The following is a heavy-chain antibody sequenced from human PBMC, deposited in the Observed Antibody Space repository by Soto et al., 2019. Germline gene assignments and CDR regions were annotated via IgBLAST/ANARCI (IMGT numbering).Heavy chain of an antibody. V-gene: IGHV3-30*18. CDR2: ISYDGSNK. CDR3: AKDGVAGGVPAAMWVYYYYYMDG. CDR1: RFTFSSYG. J-gene: IGHJ6*03. D-gene: IGHD2-2*01. Sequence: GGSLRLSCAASRFTFSSYGMHWVRQAPGKGLERMEVISYDGSNKYYADSVKGRFTISRDNSKNTLYLQMNSLRAEDTAVYYSAKDGVAGGVPAAMWVYYYYYMDGWGKGTRSPSP.